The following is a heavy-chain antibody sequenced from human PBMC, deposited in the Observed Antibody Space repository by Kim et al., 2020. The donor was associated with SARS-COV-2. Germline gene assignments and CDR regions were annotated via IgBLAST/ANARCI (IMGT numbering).Heavy chain of an antibody. CDR2: IYYSGST. CDR1: GGSVSSGSFY. CDR3: ASGVIVGATPPLFDS. Sequence: SETLSLTCTVSGGSVSSGSFYCSWTRQPPGKGLGWIGYIYYSGSTNYNPSLKSRVTISVDTSKKQFSLKLSSVTAADTAGYYCASGVIVGATPPLFDSSGQRTLVTVSS. J-gene: IGHJ4*02. D-gene: IGHD1-26*01. V-gene: IGHV4-61*01.